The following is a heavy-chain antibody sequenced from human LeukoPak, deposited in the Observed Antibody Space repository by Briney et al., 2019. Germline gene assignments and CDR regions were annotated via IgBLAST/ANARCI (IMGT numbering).Heavy chain of an antibody. CDR2: ITRYGNT. J-gene: IGHJ2*01. CDR3: ARLDQLIVDYWYFDL. Sequence: PGGSLRLSCAASGFTFSSYSMNWVRQSPGKGLEWIGEITRYGNTNYNPYLKSRVIISKDTSKSQISLTLISLTAADTAVYFCARLDQLIVDYWYFDLWGRGTQVTVSS. V-gene: IGHV4-34*01. D-gene: IGHD2-21*01. CDR1: GFTFSSYS.